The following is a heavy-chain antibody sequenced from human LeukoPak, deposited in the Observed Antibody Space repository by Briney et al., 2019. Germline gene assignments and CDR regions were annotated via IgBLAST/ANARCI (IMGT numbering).Heavy chain of an antibody. CDR1: GYTFSSYS. CDR3: AKAPVTSCRGAYCYPFDS. CDR2: ISSSSRNI. V-gene: IGHV3-21*04. J-gene: IGHJ4*02. Sequence: PGGSLRLSCAASGYTFSSYSINWVRQAPGKGLEWVSSISSSSRNIYYADSVKGRFTISRDNAKNSLYLQMNSLRAEDAAVYFCAKAPVTSCRGAYCYPFDSWGQGTLVTVSS. D-gene: IGHD2-21*01.